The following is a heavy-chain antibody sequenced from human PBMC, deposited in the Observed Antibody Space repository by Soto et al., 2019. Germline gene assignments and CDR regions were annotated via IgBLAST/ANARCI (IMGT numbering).Heavy chain of an antibody. J-gene: IGHJ5*02. CDR1: GGTFSSYA. V-gene: IGHV1-18*01. Sequence: ASVKVSCKASGGTFSSYAISWVRQAPGQGLEWMGGIIPIFGNTNYAQKLQGRVTMTTDTSTSTAYMELRSLRSDDTAVYYCACRSLGASSWFDPWGQGTLVTVSS. D-gene: IGHD3-10*01. CDR3: ACRSLGASSWFDP. CDR2: IIPIFGNT.